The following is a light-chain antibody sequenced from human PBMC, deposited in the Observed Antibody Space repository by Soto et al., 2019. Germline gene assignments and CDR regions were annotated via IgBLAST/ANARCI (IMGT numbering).Light chain of an antibody. CDR2: GAS. J-gene: IGKJ1*01. CDR3: QQYGSSPRT. Sequence: EIVLTQSPGTLSLSPGERATLSCRASQSVSSGYLAWYQQKPGQAPRLLIYGASIRAAGIPDRFSGSGSGADFTLTISRLEPEDFAVYYCQQYGSSPRTFGQGTKVEIK. V-gene: IGKV3-20*01. CDR1: QSVSSGY.